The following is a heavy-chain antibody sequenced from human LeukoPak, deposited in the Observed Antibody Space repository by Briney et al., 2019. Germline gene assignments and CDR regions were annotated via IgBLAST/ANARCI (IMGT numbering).Heavy chain of an antibody. CDR3: ANSYSSSSAFYFDY. Sequence: GGSLRLSCAASGFSFNTYSMNWVRQTPGKGPEWVSSISDSGSNTYYADSVTGRFTISRDNSKNTVYLQLNSLRAEDTAIYYCANSYSSSSAFYFDYWGQGTLVTVSS. J-gene: IGHJ4*02. D-gene: IGHD6-6*01. V-gene: IGHV3-23*01. CDR1: GFSFNTYS. CDR2: ISDSGSNT.